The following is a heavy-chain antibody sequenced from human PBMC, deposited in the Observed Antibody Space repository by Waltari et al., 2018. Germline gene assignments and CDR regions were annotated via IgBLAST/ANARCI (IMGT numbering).Heavy chain of an antibody. CDR1: GGSISSGSYY. Sequence: QVQLQESGPGLVKPSQTLSLTCTVSGGSISSGSYYWSWIRQPAGKGLEWIGRIYPSGSTNYNPPLKSRVTISVDTSKNQFSLKLSSGTAADTAVYYCARGDYDFWSGYLLSDYWGQGTLVTVSS. D-gene: IGHD3-3*01. V-gene: IGHV4-61*02. J-gene: IGHJ4*02. CDR3: ARGDYDFWSGYLLSDY. CDR2: IYPSGST.